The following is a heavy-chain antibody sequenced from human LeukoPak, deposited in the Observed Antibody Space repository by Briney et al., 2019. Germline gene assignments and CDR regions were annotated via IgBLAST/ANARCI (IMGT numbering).Heavy chain of an antibody. Sequence: ASVKVSCKISGYTLTEFAMNWVRQAPGKGLEWMGGFDPEDGETVYAQKFQGRVIMTEDTSTDTAYLELSSLRSEDTAVYYCATVEREYFDTSGYYDYWGQGTLVTVSS. CDR3: ATVEREYFDTSGYYDY. CDR1: GYTLTEFA. J-gene: IGHJ4*02. D-gene: IGHD3-22*01. CDR2: FDPEDGET. V-gene: IGHV1-24*01.